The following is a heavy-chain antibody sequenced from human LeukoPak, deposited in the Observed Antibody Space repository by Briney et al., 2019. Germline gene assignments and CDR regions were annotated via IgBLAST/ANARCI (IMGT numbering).Heavy chain of an antibody. CDR3: ARVSEEMATITFDY. V-gene: IGHV1-18*01. Sequence: GASVKVSCKASGYTFSSYDISWVRQAPGQGLECMGWISAYNGNTNYAQKLQGRVTMTTDTSTSTAYLELRSLRSDDTAVYYCARVSEEMATITFDYWGQGTLVTVSS. CDR1: GYTFSSYD. D-gene: IGHD5-24*01. J-gene: IGHJ4*02. CDR2: ISAYNGNT.